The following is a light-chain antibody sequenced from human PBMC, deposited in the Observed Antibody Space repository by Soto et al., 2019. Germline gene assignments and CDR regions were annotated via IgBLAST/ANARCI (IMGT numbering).Light chain of an antibody. CDR3: SSYTSRYTLV. CDR2: DVS. CDR1: SSDVGGYNY. Sequence: QSVLTQPASVSGSPGQSITISCTGPSSDVGGYNYVSWYQQHPGKAPKLMIYDVSNRPSGVSNRFPGSKSGNTASLTISGLQAEDEADYYCSSYTSRYTLVFGGGTKLTVL. J-gene: IGLJ2*01. V-gene: IGLV2-14*01.